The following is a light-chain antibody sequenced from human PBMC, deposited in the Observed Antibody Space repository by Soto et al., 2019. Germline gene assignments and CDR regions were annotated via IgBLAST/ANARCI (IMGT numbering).Light chain of an antibody. Sequence: DIQVTQSPSFLSASIGDRVTITCRASEGIDSYLAWYQQKPGKAPRLLIYAASALQGGVPSRFSGSGSGTEFTLTIGGLEPEDFATYYCEQLRSYPRTFGPGTKVDIK. V-gene: IGKV1-9*01. CDR2: AAS. CDR1: EGIDSY. J-gene: IGKJ3*01. CDR3: EQLRSYPRT.